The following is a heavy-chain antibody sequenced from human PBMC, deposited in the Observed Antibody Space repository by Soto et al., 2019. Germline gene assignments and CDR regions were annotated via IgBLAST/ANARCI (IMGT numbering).Heavy chain of an antibody. CDR3: AKKGYYPSGKINLFDS. CDR2: VDHSGRT. J-gene: IGHJ4*02. Sequence: ETLALTCAVSGYSINSVYSWGCIRQPPGKGLEWIGSVDHSGRTYYSPSLRSRLTIFIDTSKNQFSLRLTSVTAADTAMYFCAKKGYYPSGKINLFDSWGPGTLVTVSS. D-gene: IGHD3-10*01. V-gene: IGHV4-38-2*01. CDR1: GYSINSVYS.